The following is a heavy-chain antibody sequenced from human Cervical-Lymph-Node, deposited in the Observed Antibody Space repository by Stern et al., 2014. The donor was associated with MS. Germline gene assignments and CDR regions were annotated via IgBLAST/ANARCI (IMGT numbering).Heavy chain of an antibody. V-gene: IGHV5-51*01. CDR2: IYPGDSDT. J-gene: IGHJ4*02. CDR3: ARTTYYDILTGYRPLDY. CDR1: GYSFTTYW. D-gene: IGHD3-9*01. Sequence: VQLVQSGAEVKKPGESLKISCKGSGYSFTTYWIGWVRQMPGKGLEWMGIIYPGDSDTRYTPSFQGQVTISADTSISTTYLQWSSLKASDTAMYYCARTTYYDILTGYRPLDYWGQGTLVTVSS.